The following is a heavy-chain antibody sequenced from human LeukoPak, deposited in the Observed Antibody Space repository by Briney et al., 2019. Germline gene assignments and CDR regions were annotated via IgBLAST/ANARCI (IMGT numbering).Heavy chain of an antibody. V-gene: IGHV1-18*01. CDR1: RYASSSYS. J-gene: IGHJ6*02. Sequence: ASVKVSCKASRYASSSYSITWVRQAPGQGLEWMGWISANNGNTIYAQKFQGRVTMTTDTSTSTAYMELRSLRSDDTAVYYCARDRATVTTNYYYGMDVWGQGTTVTVSS. D-gene: IGHD4-11*01. CDR3: ARDRATVTTNYYYGMDV. CDR2: ISANNGNT.